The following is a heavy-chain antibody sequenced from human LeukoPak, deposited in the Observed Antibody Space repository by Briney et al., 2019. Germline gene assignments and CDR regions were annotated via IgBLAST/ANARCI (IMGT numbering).Heavy chain of an antibody. D-gene: IGHD3-10*01. CDR3: ARDYGSGSYVVDY. Sequence: GTTLRNSTESDERSFNNYGRYWGRQAQDKEKEWVAVIWYDGSNKYYADSVKGRFTLSRDNSRNLLYVQMNSLRAEDTAVYYCARDYGSGSYVVDYWGQGTLVTVSS. J-gene: IGHJ4*02. CDR2: IWYDGSNK. V-gene: IGHV3-33*01. CDR1: ERSFNNYG.